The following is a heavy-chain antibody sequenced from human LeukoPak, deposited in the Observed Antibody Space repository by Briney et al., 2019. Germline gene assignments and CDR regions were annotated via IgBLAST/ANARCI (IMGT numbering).Heavy chain of an antibody. CDR1: GFTFSDYY. CDR3: ARVSYYGSGSAYYFDY. CDR2: ITSSSSYT. Sequence: PGGSLRLSCAASGFTFSDYYMSWIRQAPGKGLEWVSYITSSSSYTNYADSVKGRFTISRDNAKNSLYLQMYSLRAEDTAVCSCARVSYYGSGSAYYFDYWGQGTLVTVSS. V-gene: IGHV3-11*03. D-gene: IGHD3-10*01. J-gene: IGHJ4*02.